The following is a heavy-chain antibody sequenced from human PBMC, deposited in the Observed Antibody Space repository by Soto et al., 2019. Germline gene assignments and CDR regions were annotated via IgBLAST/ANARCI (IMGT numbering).Heavy chain of an antibody. Sequence: SETLSLTCTVSGGSISSSSYYWGWIRQPPGKGLEWIGSIYYSGSTYYNPSLKSRVTISVDTSKNQFSLKLSSVTAADTAVYYCARQVRGHYYYMDVWGKGTTVTVSS. CDR3: ARQVRGHYYYMDV. CDR1: GGSISSSSYY. V-gene: IGHV4-39*01. D-gene: IGHD1-1*01. CDR2: IYYSGST. J-gene: IGHJ6*03.